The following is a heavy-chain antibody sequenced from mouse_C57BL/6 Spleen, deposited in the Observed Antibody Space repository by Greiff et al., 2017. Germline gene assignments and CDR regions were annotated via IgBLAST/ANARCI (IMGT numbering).Heavy chain of an antibody. J-gene: IGHJ1*03. Sequence: QVHVKQSGAELARPGASVKLSCKASGYTFTSYGISWVKQRTGQGLEWIGEIYPRSGNTYYNEKFKGKATLTADKSSSTAYMELRSLTSEDSAVYFCARERVYDGYFYWYFDVWGTGTTVTVSS. CDR2: IYPRSGNT. CDR3: ARERVYDGYFYWYFDV. V-gene: IGHV1-81*01. D-gene: IGHD2-3*01. CDR1: GYTFTSYG.